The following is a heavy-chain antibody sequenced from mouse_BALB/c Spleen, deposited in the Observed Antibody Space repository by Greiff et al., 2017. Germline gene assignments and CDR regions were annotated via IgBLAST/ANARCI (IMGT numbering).Heavy chain of an antibody. CDR1: GFTFSSYA. Sequence: EVMLVESGGGLVKPGGSLKLSCAASGFTFSSYAMSWVRQTPEKRLEWVASISSGGSTYYPDSVKGRFTISRDNARNILYLQMSSLRSEDTAMYYCARVRDYVLDYWGQGTTLTVSS. V-gene: IGHV5-6-5*01. J-gene: IGHJ2*01. CDR2: ISSGGST. CDR3: ARVRDYVLDY. D-gene: IGHD2-4*01.